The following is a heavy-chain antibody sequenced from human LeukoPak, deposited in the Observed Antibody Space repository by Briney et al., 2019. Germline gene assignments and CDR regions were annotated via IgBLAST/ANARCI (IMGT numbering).Heavy chain of an antibody. CDR1: GYTFTSYD. CDR2: MNPNSGNT. V-gene: IGHV1-8*01. Sequence: ASVKVSCMASGYTFTSYDINWVRQATGQGREWMGWMNPNSGNTGYAQKFQGRVTMTRNTSISTAYMELSSLRSEDTAVYYCATFPSSTSFYNWFDPWGQGTLVTVSS. CDR3: ATFPSSTSFYNWFDP. J-gene: IGHJ5*02. D-gene: IGHD2-2*01.